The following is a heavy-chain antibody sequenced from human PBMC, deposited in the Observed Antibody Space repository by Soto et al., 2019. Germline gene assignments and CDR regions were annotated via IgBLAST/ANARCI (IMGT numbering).Heavy chain of an antibody. J-gene: IGHJ6*02. V-gene: IGHV6-1*01. Sequence: SQTLSLTCAISGDSGSSNSAAWNWIRQSPSRGLEWLGRTYYRSKWYNDYAVSVKSRITINPDTSKNQFSLQLNSVTPEDTAVYYCARRKYYDFWSGYSYYYGMDVWGQGTTVTVSS. D-gene: IGHD3-3*01. CDR3: ARRKYYDFWSGYSYYYGMDV. CDR1: GDSGSSNSAA. CDR2: TYYRSKWYN.